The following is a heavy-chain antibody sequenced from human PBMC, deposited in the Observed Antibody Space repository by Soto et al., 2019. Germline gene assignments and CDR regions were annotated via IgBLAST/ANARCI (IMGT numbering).Heavy chain of an antibody. J-gene: IGHJ6*02. V-gene: IGHV1-46*01. CDR2: INPSGGNT. Sequence: QVQLVQSGAEVKKPGASVKVSCKASGYTFTSYYMHWVRQAPGQGLEWMGIINPSGGNTSYAQKFQGRVTMTRDTSTSTVYMELSSLRSEDTAVYYCARVDYESYYYYGMDVWGQGTTVTVSS. CDR3: ARVDYESYYYYGMDV. D-gene: IGHD3-16*01. CDR1: GYTFTSYY.